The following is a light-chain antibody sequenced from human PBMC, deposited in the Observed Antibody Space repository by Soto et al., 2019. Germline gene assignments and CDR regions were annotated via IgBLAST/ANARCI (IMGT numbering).Light chain of an antibody. Sequence: QAVLKQPPSASGSPAQSVTISCTGTSSDVGGYNYVSWYQQHPGRAPKLMIYEVSERPSGVPDRFSGSKSSNTASLTVSGLQAEDEADYYCSSYAGSNNFVFGTGTKVTVL. V-gene: IGLV2-8*01. J-gene: IGLJ1*01. CDR1: SSDVGGYNY. CDR2: EVS. CDR3: SSYAGSNNFV.